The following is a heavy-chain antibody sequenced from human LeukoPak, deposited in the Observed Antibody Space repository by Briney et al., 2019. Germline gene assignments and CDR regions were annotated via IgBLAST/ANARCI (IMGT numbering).Heavy chain of an antibody. V-gene: IGHV3-30*18. CDR2: ITYDGYYK. Sequence: GRSLRLSCAASGFTFSSYGMHWARQAPGKGLEGVALITYDGYYKYYAHSVKGRFAISRDNSKNMYLQMNSLRAEDTAVYYCAKDLISMVRGSPMDVWGQGTTVTVSS. J-gene: IGHJ6*02. CDR3: AKDLISMVRGSPMDV. CDR1: GFTFSSYG. D-gene: IGHD3-10*01.